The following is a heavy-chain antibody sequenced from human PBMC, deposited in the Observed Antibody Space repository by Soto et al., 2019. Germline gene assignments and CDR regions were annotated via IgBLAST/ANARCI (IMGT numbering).Heavy chain of an antibody. V-gene: IGHV4-59*01. CDR2: IYYSGST. CDR3: ATSSYYYYGMDV. CDR1: GGSISSYY. Sequence: QVQLQESGPGLVKPSETLSLTCTVSGGSISSYYWSWIRQPPGKGLEWIGYIYYSGSTNYNPSLKSRVTISVDTSKNQFSLKLSSVTAADTAVYYCATSSYYYYGMDVWGQGTTVTVSS. J-gene: IGHJ6*02.